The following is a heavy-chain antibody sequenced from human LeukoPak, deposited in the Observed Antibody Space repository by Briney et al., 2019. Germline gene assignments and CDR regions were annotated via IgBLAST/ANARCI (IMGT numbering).Heavy chain of an antibody. D-gene: IGHD3-16*01. J-gene: IGHJ4*02. CDR1: GGSFSGYY. CDR2: INHSGST. Sequence: SETLSFTCAVYGGSFSGYYWSWIRQPPGKGLEWIGEINHSGSTNYNPSLKSRVTISVDTSKNQFSLKLSSVTAADTAVYYCARGRGKTDYWGQGTLVTVSS. V-gene: IGHV4-34*01. CDR3: ARGRGKTDY.